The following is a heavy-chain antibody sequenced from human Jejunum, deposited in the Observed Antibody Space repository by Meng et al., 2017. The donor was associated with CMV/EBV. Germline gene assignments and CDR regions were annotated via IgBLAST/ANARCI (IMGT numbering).Heavy chain of an antibody. J-gene: IGHJ6*02. CDR2: SCGGADST. D-gene: IGHD3-3*01. V-gene: IGHV3-23*01. CDR3: ATPSDPSLYYDFWSGYYGMDV. CDR1: YA. Sequence: YAMNWVRQAPGKGLEWVSTSCGGADSTYYADSVKGRFTISRDNSKNTLYLQMNSLRAEDTAVYYCATPSDPSLYYDFWSGYYGMDVWGQGTTVTVSS.